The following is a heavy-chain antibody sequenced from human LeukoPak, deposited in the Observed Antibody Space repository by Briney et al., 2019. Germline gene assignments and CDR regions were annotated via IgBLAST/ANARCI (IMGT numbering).Heavy chain of an antibody. CDR3: ATNGSPLTNWFDP. V-gene: IGHV6-1*01. J-gene: IGHJ5*02. D-gene: IGHD2-2*03. CDR1: GDSVSSNSAA. Sequence: SQTLSLTCAISGDSVSSNSAAWNWIRQSPSIGLEWLGRTYYRSKWYNDYAVSVKSRITINPDTSKNQFSLQLNSVTPEDTAVYYCATNGSPLTNWFDPWGQGTLVTVSS. CDR2: TYYRSKWYN.